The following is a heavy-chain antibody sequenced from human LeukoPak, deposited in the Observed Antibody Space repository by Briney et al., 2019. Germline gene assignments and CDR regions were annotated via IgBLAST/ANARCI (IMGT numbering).Heavy chain of an antibody. D-gene: IGHD2-2*01. J-gene: IGHJ4*02. Sequence: PSETLSLTCSVSGYSISSAYYWGWIRQPPGKGLEWIGTMYHSGSTNYNPSLKSRVTISVDTSKNQFSLKLSSVTAADTAVYYCAREVRGCSSTSCYGGYFDYWGQGTLVTVSS. CDR1: GYSISSAYY. V-gene: IGHV4-38-2*02. CDR3: AREVRGCSSTSCYGGYFDY. CDR2: MYHSGST.